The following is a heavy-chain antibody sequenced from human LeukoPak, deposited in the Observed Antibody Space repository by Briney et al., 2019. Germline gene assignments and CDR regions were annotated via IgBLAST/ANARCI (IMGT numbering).Heavy chain of an antibody. J-gene: IGHJ4*02. Sequence: GGSLRLSCAASGFTFDDYGMTWVRQAPGKGLEWVSGINWSGANTGYADSVNGRFTISRDNAKNSLYLQMNSLRAEDTALYYCARVASNYDFDYWGQGTLVTVSS. CDR1: GFTFDDYG. CDR3: ARVASNYDFDY. V-gene: IGHV3-20*04. CDR2: INWSGANT. D-gene: IGHD4-11*01.